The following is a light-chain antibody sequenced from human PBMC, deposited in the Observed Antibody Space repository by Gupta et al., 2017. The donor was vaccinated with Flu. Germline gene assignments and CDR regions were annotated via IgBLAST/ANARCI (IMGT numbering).Light chain of an antibody. CDR1: SGHSSYG. V-gene: IGLV4-69*02. CDR2: VKSEGRH. J-gene: IGLJ3*02. CDR3: QTGGPGSWV. Sequence: QVVLAQSPSSSASLGASVTLICTRNSGHSSYGIAWHQKESAKAPRFLMKVKSEGRHSKGDGAPDRFSGASSGAERYLTIASLQSEDEADYYCQTGGPGSWVFGGGTRLTVL.